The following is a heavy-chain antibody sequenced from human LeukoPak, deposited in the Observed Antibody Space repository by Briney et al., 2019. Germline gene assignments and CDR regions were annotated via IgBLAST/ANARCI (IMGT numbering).Heavy chain of an antibody. D-gene: IGHD3-10*01. CDR3: ARGNYFDY. V-gene: IGHV3-21*01. CDR1: GFTFSSYS. J-gene: IGHJ4*02. CDR2: ISTTTYT. Sequence: GGSLRLSCAASGFTFSSYSMHWVRQAPGKGLEWVSSISTTTYTYYADSVKGRFTISRDNAKSSLYLQMNSLRAEDTGVYYCARGNYFDYWGQGTLVTVSS.